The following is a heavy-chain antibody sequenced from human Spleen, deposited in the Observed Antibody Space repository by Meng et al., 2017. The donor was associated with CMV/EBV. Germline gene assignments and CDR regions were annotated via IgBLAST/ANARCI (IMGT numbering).Heavy chain of an antibody. CDR1: GGSISSSSYY. CDR3: ARRVRITGTTWWFDP. D-gene: IGHD1-7*01. J-gene: IGHJ5*02. V-gene: IGHV4-39*01. CDR2: IYYSGST. Sequence: SCTVSGGSISSSSYYWGWIRQPPGKGLEWIGSIYYSGSTYYNPSLKSRVTISVDTSKNQFSLKLSSVTAADTAVYYCARRVRITGTTWWFDPWGQGTLVTVSS.